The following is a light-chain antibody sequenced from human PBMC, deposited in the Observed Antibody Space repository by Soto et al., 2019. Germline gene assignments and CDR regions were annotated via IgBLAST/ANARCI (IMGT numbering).Light chain of an antibody. V-gene: IGKV1-5*01. CDR2: DAS. CDR1: QTISSW. J-gene: IGKJ1*01. Sequence: DIQMTQSPSTLSASVGDRVTITCRASQTISSWLAWYQQKPGKAPKLLIFDASSLQSGVPPRFSGTGSGTEFTLTIRSLQPNDIATYYCQQYSSYSAWTFGEGTKVE. CDR3: QQYSSYSAWT.